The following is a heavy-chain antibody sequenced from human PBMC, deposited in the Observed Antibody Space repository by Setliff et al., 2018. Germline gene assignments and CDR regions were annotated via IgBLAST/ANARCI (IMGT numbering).Heavy chain of an antibody. CDR1: GYTFTGYY. V-gene: IGHV1-2*06. J-gene: IGHJ4*02. CDR2: INPNSGGT. CDR3: AAIGLDTAMITGVLFDF. Sequence: ASVKVSCKASGYTFTGYYMYWVRQAPGQGLEWMGRINPNSGGTNYAQKFQGRVTMTGDTSTDTAYMELSSLKSEDTAVYYCAAIGLDTAMITGVLFDFWGQGTLVTVSS. D-gene: IGHD5-18*01.